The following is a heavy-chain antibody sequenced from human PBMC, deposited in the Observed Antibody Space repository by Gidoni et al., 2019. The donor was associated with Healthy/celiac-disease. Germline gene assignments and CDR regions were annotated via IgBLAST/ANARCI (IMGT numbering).Heavy chain of an antibody. V-gene: IGHV3-30*18. Sequence: QLQLVESGGGVVQPGRSLRLSCAASGFTFSSYGMHWVRQAPGKGLEWVAVISYDGSNKYYADSVKGRFTISRDNSKNTLYLQMNSLRAEDTAVYYCAKDGRDYIVAYYFDYWGQGTLVTVSS. CDR1: GFTFSSYG. CDR2: ISYDGSNK. D-gene: IGHD5-12*01. CDR3: AKDGRDYIVAYYFDY. J-gene: IGHJ4*02.